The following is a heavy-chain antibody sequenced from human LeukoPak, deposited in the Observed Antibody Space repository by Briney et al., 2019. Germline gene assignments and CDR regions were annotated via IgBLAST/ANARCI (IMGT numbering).Heavy chain of an antibody. V-gene: IGHV4-31*03. CDR3: ASPDYAGNSGGAFDI. CDR2: IYYSGST. CDR1: GGSISGGGYY. J-gene: IGHJ3*02. Sequence: PSETLSLSCTVSGGSISGGGYYWSWIRQHPGKGLEWIGYIYYSGSTYYNPSLKSRVTISVETSKNQFSLKLSSLTAADTAVYYCASPDYAGNSGGAFDIWGQGTMVTVSS. D-gene: IGHD4-23*01.